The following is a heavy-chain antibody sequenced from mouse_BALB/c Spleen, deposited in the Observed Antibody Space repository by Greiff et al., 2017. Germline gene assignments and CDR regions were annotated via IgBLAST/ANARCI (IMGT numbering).Heavy chain of an antibody. CDR2: ISSSSSTI. CDR1: GFTFSSFG. J-gene: IGHJ4*01. D-gene: IGHD2-9*01. V-gene: IGHV5-17*02. Sequence: EVKLVESGGGLVQPGGSRKLSCAASGFTFSSFGMHWVRQAPEKGLEWVAYISSSSSTIYYADTVKGRFTISRDNPKNTLFLQMTSLSSEDTAMYYCARSYYGYPYAMDYWGQGTSVTVSS. CDR3: ARSYYGYPYAMDY.